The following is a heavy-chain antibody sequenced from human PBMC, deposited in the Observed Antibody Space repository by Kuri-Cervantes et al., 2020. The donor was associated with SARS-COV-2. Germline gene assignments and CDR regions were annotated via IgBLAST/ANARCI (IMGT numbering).Heavy chain of an antibody. J-gene: IGHJ6*03. Sequence: GGSLRLSCAASGFTFSSYAMSWVRQAPGKGLEWVSTISGSGDSTYYADSVKGRFTISRDNSKNTLYLQMNSLRAEDTAVYYCAKAMLRIAARYYYYMDVWGKGTTVTVYS. D-gene: IGHD6-6*01. CDR2: ISGSGDST. V-gene: IGHV3-23*01. CDR1: GFTFSSYA. CDR3: AKAMLRIAARYYYYMDV.